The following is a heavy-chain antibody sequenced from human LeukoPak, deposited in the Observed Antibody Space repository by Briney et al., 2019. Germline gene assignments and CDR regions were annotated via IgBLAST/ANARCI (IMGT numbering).Heavy chain of an antibody. CDR1: GYSISSSSSY. V-gene: IGHV4-39*07. CDR2: IFYSGST. J-gene: IGHJ3*02. D-gene: IGHD3-22*01. CDR3: ASHPNYYDSSAYFDDAFDI. Sequence: SETLSLTCTVSGYSISSSSSYWGWIRQPPGKGLEWIGSIFYSGSTYYNPSLRSRVTVSLDTSKNQFSLKLSSVTAADTAVYYCASHPNYYDSSAYFDDAFDIWGQGTMVTISS.